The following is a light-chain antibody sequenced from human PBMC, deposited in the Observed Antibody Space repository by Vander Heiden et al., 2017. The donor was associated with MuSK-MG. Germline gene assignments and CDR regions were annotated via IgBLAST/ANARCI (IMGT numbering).Light chain of an antibody. V-gene: IGLV1-47*02. CDR1: SSTIGSNY. CDR2: SNN. CDR3: AAWDDSLSAVV. J-gene: IGLJ2*01. Sequence: QSVLTQPPSAPGTPGQRVTISCSGSSSTIGSNYVYWYQQLPGTAPKLLIYSNNQRPSGVPDRFSGSKSGTSASLAISGLRSDDEADYYCAAWDDSLSAVVFGGGTKLTVL.